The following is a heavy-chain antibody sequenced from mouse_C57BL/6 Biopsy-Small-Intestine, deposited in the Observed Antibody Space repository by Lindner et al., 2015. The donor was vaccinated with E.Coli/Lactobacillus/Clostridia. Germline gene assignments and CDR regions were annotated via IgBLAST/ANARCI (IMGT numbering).Heavy chain of an antibody. D-gene: IGHD1-1*01. CDR1: GYTFSSYA. CDR2: INPGKGNA. V-gene: IGHV1-84*02. Sequence: SVKVSCKASGYTFSSYAMHWVRQAPGQRLEWMGWINPGKGNAKYSQKFQDRVTITSDTSASTACMELSSLRSEDTAVYYCARDLRSLEWLLGALDIWGQGTMVTVSS. J-gene: IGHJ3*01. CDR3: ARDLRSLEWLLGALDI.